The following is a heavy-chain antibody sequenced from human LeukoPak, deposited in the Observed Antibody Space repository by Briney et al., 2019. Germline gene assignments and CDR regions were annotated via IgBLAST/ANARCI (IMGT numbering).Heavy chain of an antibody. V-gene: IGHV3-23*01. CDR2: IFPRGGEI. CDR1: GFTFSTFA. J-gene: IGHJ4*02. D-gene: IGHD2-8*02. Sequence: GGSVRLSCAASGFTFSTFAMIWVRQPPGKGLEWVSSIFPRGGEIHYADSVRGRFTISRDNSKSTLSLQMNSPRAEDTAIYYCATYRQVLLPFESWGQGTLVTVSP. CDR3: ATYRQVLLPFES.